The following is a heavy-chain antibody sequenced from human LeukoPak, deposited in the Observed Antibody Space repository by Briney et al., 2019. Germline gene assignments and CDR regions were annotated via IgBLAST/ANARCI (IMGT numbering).Heavy chain of an antibody. D-gene: IGHD3-10*01. CDR1: GFTFSHYG. V-gene: IGHV3-33*01. Sequence: GGSLRLSCAASGFTFSHYGMHWVRQAPGKGLEWVGVIWYDGSYTYYADSVKGRFTISRDNSQTTLYLQMNSLRVEDTAVYSCARDVPDSGNYYPDALDMWGQGTMVTVSS. CDR3: ARDVPDSGNYYPDALDM. CDR2: IWYDGSYT. J-gene: IGHJ3*02.